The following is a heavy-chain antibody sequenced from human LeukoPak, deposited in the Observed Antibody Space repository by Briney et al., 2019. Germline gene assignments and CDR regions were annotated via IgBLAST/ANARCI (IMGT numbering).Heavy chain of an antibody. CDR2: IYYSGTT. Sequence: SETLSLTCTVSGGSISSGDYYWSWTRQPPGKGLEWIGYIYYSGTTYYDPSLKSRVTISVDTSKNQFSLKLSSVTAADTAVYYCARANSGYYFDHWGLGTLVTVSS. CDR1: GGSISSGDYY. CDR3: ARANSGYYFDH. D-gene: IGHD3-22*01. V-gene: IGHV4-30-4*01. J-gene: IGHJ4*02.